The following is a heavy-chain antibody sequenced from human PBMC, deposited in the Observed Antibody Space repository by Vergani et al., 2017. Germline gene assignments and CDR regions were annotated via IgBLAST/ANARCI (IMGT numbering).Heavy chain of an antibody. D-gene: IGHD2-2*02. CDR3: ARTIGHCSNSNCYNLAY. CDR2: IYSSGST. CDR1: GGSLINYY. V-gene: IGHV4-59*01. Sequence: QVQLQESGPGLVKPSETLSLPCTVSGGSLINYYWSWVRQPPGKGLEWIGYIYSSGSTTYSPSLKSRLTMSVDPSKNQFSLKLRSVTLADPAVYYCARTIGHCSNSNCYNLAYWGQGTLVTVSS. J-gene: IGHJ4*02.